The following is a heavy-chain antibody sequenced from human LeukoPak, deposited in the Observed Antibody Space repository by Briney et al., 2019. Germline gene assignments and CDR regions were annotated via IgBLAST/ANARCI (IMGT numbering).Heavy chain of an antibody. J-gene: IGHJ4*02. Sequence: RGESLKISCKGSGYSFASYWIAWVRQMPGKGLEWMGVIYPGNSDITYSPSFQGQVTISADKSVSTAYLHWSSLKASDTAIYYCARHLSSITSCPNYWGQGTLVTVSS. CDR2: IYPGNSDI. CDR3: ARHLSSITSCPNY. D-gene: IGHD2-2*01. CDR1: GYSFASYW. V-gene: IGHV5-51*01.